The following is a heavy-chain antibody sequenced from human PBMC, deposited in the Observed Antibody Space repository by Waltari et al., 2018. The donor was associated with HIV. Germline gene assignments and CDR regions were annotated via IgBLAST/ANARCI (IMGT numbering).Heavy chain of an antibody. V-gene: IGHV4-38-2*02. CDR2: IYRTGST. D-gene: IGHD3-22*01. J-gene: IGHJ4*02. CDR1: GFSISSGYF. CDR3: ARERGQNYDSSGYLDY. Sequence: QVQLQESGLGLVKPSATLSLTCAVSGFSISSGYFWGWIRQTPEKGLEWIGSIYRTGSTYYNPSLKSRVTISVDTSKNHFSLKLSSVTAADTAVYYCARERGQNYDSSGYLDYWGQGILVTVSS.